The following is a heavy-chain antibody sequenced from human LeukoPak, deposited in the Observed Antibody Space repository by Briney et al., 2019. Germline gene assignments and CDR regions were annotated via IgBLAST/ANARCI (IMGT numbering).Heavy chain of an antibody. V-gene: IGHV1-2*02. J-gene: IGHJ5*02. CDR1: KYTFTGYY. CDR3: ARGPVSSRWGNWFDP. CDR2: INPNSGGT. Sequence: GASVKVSCKASKYTFTGYYMHWVRQAPGQGLEWMGWINPNSGGTNYAQKFQGRVTMTRDTSISTAYMELSRLRSDDTAVYYCARGPVSSRWGNWFDPWGQGTLVTVSS. D-gene: IGHD5-24*01.